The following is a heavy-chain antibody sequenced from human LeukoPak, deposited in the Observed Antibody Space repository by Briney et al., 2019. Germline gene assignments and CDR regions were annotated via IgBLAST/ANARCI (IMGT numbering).Heavy chain of an antibody. CDR1: GFTFSDHY. CDR3: ARDTID. D-gene: IGHD3-10*01. V-gene: IGHV3-72*01. CDR2: SRNKANSYTT. Sequence: GGSLRLSCAASGFTFSDHYMDWVRQAPGKGLEWVGRSRNKANSYTTEYAASVKGRFTISRDDSKNSMHLQMNSLKTEDTAVYYCARDTIDWGQGTLVAVSS. J-gene: IGHJ4*02.